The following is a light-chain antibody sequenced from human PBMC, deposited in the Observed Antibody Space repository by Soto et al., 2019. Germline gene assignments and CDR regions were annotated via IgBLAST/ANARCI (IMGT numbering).Light chain of an antibody. CDR2: DVS. Sequence: QSVLTQPASVSGSPGQSITISCTGTSGDVGGYDYVSWYQHHPGKAPKLMIYDVSNRPSGVSNRFSGSKSGNTASLTISGLQAEDEADYFCSSYTRSTNYVFGTGTKVTVL. CDR3: SSYTRSTNYV. CDR1: SGDVGGYDY. J-gene: IGLJ1*01. V-gene: IGLV2-14*03.